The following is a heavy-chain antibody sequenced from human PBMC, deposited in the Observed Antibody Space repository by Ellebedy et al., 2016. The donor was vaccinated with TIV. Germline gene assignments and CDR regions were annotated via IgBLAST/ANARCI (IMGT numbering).Heavy chain of an antibody. CDR2: ISGGGGST. CDR3: ARDGWGIVVVPAAQNGMDV. Sequence: GGSLRLXCAASGFTFSSYAMNWVRQAPGKGLEWVSTISGGGGSTYYADSVKGRFTISRDNSKNTLYLQMNSLRAEDTAVYYCARDGWGIVVVPAAQNGMDVWGQGTTVTVSS. J-gene: IGHJ6*02. D-gene: IGHD2-2*01. V-gene: IGHV3-23*01. CDR1: GFTFSSYA.